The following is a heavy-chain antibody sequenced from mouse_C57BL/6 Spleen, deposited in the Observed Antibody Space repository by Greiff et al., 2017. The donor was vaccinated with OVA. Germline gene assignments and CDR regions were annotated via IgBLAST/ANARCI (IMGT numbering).Heavy chain of an antibody. CDR1: GYAFSSYW. D-gene: IGHD2-4*01. CDR3: ARGDYDAYYAMDY. CDR2: IYPGDGDT. V-gene: IGHV1-80*01. J-gene: IGHJ4*01. Sequence: QVQLQQSGAELVKPGASVKISCKASGYAFSSYWMNWVKQRPGKGLEWIGQIYPGDGDTNYNGKFKGKATLTADKSSSTAYMQLSSLTSEDSAVYFCARGDYDAYYAMDYWGQGTSVTVSS.